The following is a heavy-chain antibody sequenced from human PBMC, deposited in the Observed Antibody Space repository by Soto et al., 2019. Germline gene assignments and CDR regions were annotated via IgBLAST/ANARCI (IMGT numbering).Heavy chain of an antibody. CDR3: AEAPVGPAWYVDL. Sequence: DVQLLESGGGLVQPGGSLRLSCAASGFTFRSYAMSWVRQAPGKGLEWVSGISGSGISTHYADSVKGRFTVSRDNSKNTLYLQMSCLSAEDTAVYTCAEAPVGPAWYVDLWGRGTLVTVSS. CDR2: ISGSGIST. V-gene: IGHV3-23*01. J-gene: IGHJ2*01. CDR1: GFTFRSYA.